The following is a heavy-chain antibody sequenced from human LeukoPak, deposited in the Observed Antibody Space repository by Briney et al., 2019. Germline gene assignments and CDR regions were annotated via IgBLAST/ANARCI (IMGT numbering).Heavy chain of an antibody. V-gene: IGHV4-39*07. Sequence: KTSETLSLTCTVSGGSFSSGSYYWSWIRQPPGKGLEWIGEINHSGSTNYNPSLKSRVTISVDTSKNQFSLKLSSVTAADTAVYYCARTYRGWSGYDAFDIWGQGTMVTVSS. CDR3: ARTYRGWSGYDAFDI. CDR2: INHSGST. J-gene: IGHJ3*02. D-gene: IGHD6-19*01. CDR1: GGSFSSGSYY.